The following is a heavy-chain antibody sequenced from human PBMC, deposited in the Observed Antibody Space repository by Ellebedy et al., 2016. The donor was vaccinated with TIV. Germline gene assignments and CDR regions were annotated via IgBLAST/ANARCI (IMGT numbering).Heavy chain of an antibody. Sequence: GESLKISCAASGFTFDDYGMSWVRQAPGKGLEWVSGINWNGGSTGYADSVKGRFTISRDNAKNSLYLQMNSLRAEDTAVYYCARERQNAFDIWGQGTMVTVSS. J-gene: IGHJ3*02. CDR3: ARERQNAFDI. CDR2: INWNGGST. CDR1: GFTFDDYG. V-gene: IGHV3-20*04.